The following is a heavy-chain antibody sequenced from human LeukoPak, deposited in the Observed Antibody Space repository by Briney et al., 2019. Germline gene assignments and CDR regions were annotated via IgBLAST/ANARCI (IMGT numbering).Heavy chain of an antibody. Sequence: GGSLRLSCAASGFTFSSYAMSWVRQAPGKGLEWVSAISGSGGSTYYADSVKGRFTISRDNSKNTLFLQMDSLRAEDTAVYYRARDRTVTTNYYYGMDVWGQGTTVTVSS. V-gene: IGHV3-23*01. J-gene: IGHJ6*02. CDR3: ARDRTVTTNYYYGMDV. D-gene: IGHD4-17*01. CDR2: ISGSGGST. CDR1: GFTFSSYA.